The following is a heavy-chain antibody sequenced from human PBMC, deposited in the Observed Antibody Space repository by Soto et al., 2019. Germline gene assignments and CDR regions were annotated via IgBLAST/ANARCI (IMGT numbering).Heavy chain of an antibody. D-gene: IGHD6-6*01. Sequence: TLSLTCTVSGGSISSGDYYWSWIRQPPGKGLEWIGYIYYSGSTYYNPSLKSRVSISVDTSKNQFSLKLSSVTAADTAVYYCARERPDGARLDPWGQGTLVTVSS. CDR1: GGSISSGDYY. V-gene: IGHV4-30-4*01. J-gene: IGHJ5*02. CDR3: ARERPDGARLDP. CDR2: IYYSGST.